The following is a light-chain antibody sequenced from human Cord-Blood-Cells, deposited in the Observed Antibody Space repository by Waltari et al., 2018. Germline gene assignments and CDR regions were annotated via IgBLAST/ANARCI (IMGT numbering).Light chain of an antibody. CDR1: SSDVGGYNY. V-gene: IGLV2-14*01. CDR2: DVS. Sequence: QSALTQPASVSGSPGQSVTISCTGTSSDVGGYNYVSWYQQHPGKAPKLMIYDVSKRPSGVSARFSGSKSGNTASLTISGLQAEDEADYYCSSYTGSSTVVFGGGTKLTVL. CDR3: SSYTGSSTVV. J-gene: IGLJ2*01.